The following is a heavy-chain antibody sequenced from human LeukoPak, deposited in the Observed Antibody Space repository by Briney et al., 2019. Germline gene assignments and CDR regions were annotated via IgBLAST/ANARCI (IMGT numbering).Heavy chain of an antibody. CDR2: LYYSGST. CDR1: RGCLRSSSYH. V-gene: IGHV4-39*07. J-gene: IGHJ4*02. Sequence: SETLPVTCTVSRGCLRSSSYHWGWPRQPPGKGLEWIGSLYYSGSTYYNPSLKSRVTISVVRSKNQFSLKLSSVTAADTAVYYCAIRRDFDYWGQGTLVTVSS. CDR3: AIRRDFDY.